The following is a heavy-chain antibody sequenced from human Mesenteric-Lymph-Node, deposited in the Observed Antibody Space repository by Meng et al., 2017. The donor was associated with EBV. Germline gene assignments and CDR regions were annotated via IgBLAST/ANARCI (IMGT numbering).Heavy chain of an antibody. CDR1: GDSLSGHS. CDR3: AREGGHSYGLFLDN. D-gene: IGHD5-18*01. Sequence: QGQLQESGPGLVRPPETLSLTCAVSGDSLSGHSWSWVRQSPGKGLEWFGRIYSSGTTTYRPSLKTRVTISVDTSRNQFSLKLTSVTAADTATYYCAREGGHSYGLFLDNWGQGTLVTVSS. J-gene: IGHJ4*02. CDR2: IYSSGTT. V-gene: IGHV4-59*11.